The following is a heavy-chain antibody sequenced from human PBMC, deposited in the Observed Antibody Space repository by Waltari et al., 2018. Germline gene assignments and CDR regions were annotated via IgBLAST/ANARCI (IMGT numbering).Heavy chain of an antibody. CDR2: VGRSGAAT. CDR1: GFTFRDYA. CDR3: AKRGAPGELWFFDY. Sequence: EVQLLESGGGLVQPGGSLRLSCTVSGFTFRDYAMTWVRQAPGKGLVWRAVVGRSGAATYYADSVKGRFSISRDNSRNTLYLQMNSLRAEDTAMYYCAKRGAPGELWFFDYWGQGNLVTVSS. J-gene: IGHJ4*02. D-gene: IGHD2-21*01. V-gene: IGHV3-23*01.